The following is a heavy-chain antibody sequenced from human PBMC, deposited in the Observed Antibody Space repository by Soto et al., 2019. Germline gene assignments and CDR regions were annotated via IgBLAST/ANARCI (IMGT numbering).Heavy chain of an antibody. V-gene: IGHV4-59*02. D-gene: IGHD6-13*01. Sequence: QVELQESGPGLVKPSETLSLACSVFGASVNSYYWSWIRQSPGRGLEWIGHIFNSGTINYNPSLKSRVPMSVDSSKNQVSLKMNSVTAADTAIYYCGRDLLATASARWYLYYGLDVWGQGTAVTVSS. CDR3: GRDLLATASARWYLYYGLDV. CDR1: GASVNSYY. J-gene: IGHJ6*02. CDR2: IFNSGTI.